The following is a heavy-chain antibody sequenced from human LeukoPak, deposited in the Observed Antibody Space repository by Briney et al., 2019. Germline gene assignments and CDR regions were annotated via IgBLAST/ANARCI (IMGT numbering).Heavy chain of an antibody. V-gene: IGHV3-23*01. J-gene: IGHJ6*02. Sequence: PGGSLRLSCAASGFTFSTHAMRWVRQAPGKGPECISGISGDSVYTYYADSVKGRFTISRDNSKNTLYLQMNSLRAEDTAVYYCACSPVNYYYYGMDVWGQGTTVTVSS. D-gene: IGHD1-14*01. CDR3: ACSPVNYYYYGMDV. CDR2: ISGDSVYT. CDR1: GFTFSTHA.